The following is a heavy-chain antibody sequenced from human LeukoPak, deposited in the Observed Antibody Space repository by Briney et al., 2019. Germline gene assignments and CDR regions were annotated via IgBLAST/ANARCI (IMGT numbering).Heavy chain of an antibody. CDR3: AKEAGSGYYAYYYYGMDV. D-gene: IGHD3-3*01. CDR2: ISGSGGST. J-gene: IGHJ6*02. V-gene: IGHV3-23*01. CDR1: GFTFSSYA. Sequence: PGGSQRLSCAASGFTFSSYAMSWVRQAPGKGLEWVSAISGSGGSTYYADSVKGRFTISRDNSKNTLYLQMNSLRAEDTAVYYCAKEAGSGYYAYYYYGMDVWGQGTTVTVSS.